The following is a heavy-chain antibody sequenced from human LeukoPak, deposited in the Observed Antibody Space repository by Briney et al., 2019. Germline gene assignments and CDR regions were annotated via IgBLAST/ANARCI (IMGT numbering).Heavy chain of an antibody. D-gene: IGHD5-18*01. V-gene: IGHV4-59*01. CDR2: IYYSGST. Sequence: PSETLSLTCTVSGGSISSYYWSWIPQPPGKGLEWIGYIYYSGSTNYNPFLKSRVTISVDTSKNQFSLKLSSVTAADTAVYCCARVSSYGTPIDYWGQGTLVTVSS. CDR1: GGSISSYY. J-gene: IGHJ4*02. CDR3: ARVSSYGTPIDY.